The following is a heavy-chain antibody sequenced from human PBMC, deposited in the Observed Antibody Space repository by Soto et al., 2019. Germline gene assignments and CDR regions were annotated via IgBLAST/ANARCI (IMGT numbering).Heavy chain of an antibody. J-gene: IGHJ3*02. Sequence: QVQLVQSGAEVKKPGSSVKVSCKASGATFSDYVISWVRQAPGHGLEWMGGIIPISDTSNYAQKFQGRVTITADESTSTVYMELSSLSSEDTAVYYCAAWNYGSENYYTSDNAVDIWGQGTMVTVSS. D-gene: IGHD3-10*01. CDR3: AAWNYGSENYYTSDNAVDI. V-gene: IGHV1-69*12. CDR1: GATFSDYV. CDR2: IIPISDTS.